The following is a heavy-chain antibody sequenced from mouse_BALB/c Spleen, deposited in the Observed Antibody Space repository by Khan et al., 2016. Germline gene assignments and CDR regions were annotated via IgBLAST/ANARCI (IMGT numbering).Heavy chain of an antibody. Sequence: VQLQQSGPGLVKPSQSLSLTCTVTGYSITSDYAWNWIRQFPGNKLEWMGYISYSGSTRYYPSLKSRVSITRDTSKNQFFLQLNSVTTEDTGTYLCARTPAAYYAMDYWGQGTSVTVSS. CDR1: GYSITSDYA. CDR2: ISYSGST. CDR3: ARTPAAYYAMDY. J-gene: IGHJ4*01. V-gene: IGHV3-2*02.